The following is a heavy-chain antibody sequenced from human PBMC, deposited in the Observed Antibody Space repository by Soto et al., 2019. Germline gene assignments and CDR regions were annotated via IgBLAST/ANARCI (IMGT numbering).Heavy chain of an antibody. CDR1: GFTFSGSA. J-gene: IGHJ4*02. V-gene: IGHV3-73*01. CDR2: IRSKANSYAT. D-gene: IGHD3-3*01. CDR3: TRRYYDFWRDLYYFDY. Sequence: PGGSLRLSCAASGFTFSGSAMHWVRQASGKGLEWVGRIRSKANSYATAYAASVKGRFTISRDDSKNTAYLQMNSLKTEDTAVYYCTRRYYDFWRDLYYFDYWGQGTLVTVSS.